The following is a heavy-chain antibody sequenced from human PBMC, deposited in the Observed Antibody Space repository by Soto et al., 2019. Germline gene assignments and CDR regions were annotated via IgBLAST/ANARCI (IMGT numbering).Heavy chain of an antibody. Sequence: GGSLRLSCAASGFTFSSYAMHWVRQAPGKRLEWVSVISYDGSNKYYADSVKGRFTISRDNSKKTLYLQMNSLRAEDTAVYYCARDAPRKKGGAAAGTRFYPYYYYGMDVWGQGTTVTVSS. J-gene: IGHJ6*02. V-gene: IGHV3-30-3*01. CDR3: ARDAPRKKGGAAAGTRFYPYYYYGMDV. CDR1: GFTFSSYA. CDR2: ISYDGSNK. D-gene: IGHD6-13*01.